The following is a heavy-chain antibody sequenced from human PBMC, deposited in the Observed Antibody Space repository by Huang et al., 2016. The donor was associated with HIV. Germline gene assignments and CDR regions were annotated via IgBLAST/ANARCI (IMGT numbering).Heavy chain of an antibody. J-gene: IGHJ4*02. Sequence: QVQLVQSGAEVKKPGSSVKVSCKASGGTFSNFAIDWVRQAPGQGLEWMGRIIPLFGTANYAQKFQGRVTITADESTTTAYMELSSLRSEDTAVYYCASIDYYDTSGPQRGYFDNWGQGALVTVSS. CDR1: GGTFSNFA. CDR2: IIPLFGTA. D-gene: IGHD3-22*01. CDR3: ASIDYYDTSGPQRGYFDN. V-gene: IGHV1-69*01.